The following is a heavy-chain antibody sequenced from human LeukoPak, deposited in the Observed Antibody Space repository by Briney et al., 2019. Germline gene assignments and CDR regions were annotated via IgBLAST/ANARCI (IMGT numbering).Heavy chain of an antibody. J-gene: IGHJ6*02. CDR3: ARTAKEAVDV. V-gene: IGHV4-59*01. CDR2: IYYSGST. CDR1: DASISSYY. Sequence: SETLSLTCTVSDASISSYYWSWIRQPPGKGLEWIGYIYYSGSTNYNPSLKSRVTISVDTSKNQFSLKLSSVTAADTAVYYCARTAKEAVDVWGQGTTVTVSS.